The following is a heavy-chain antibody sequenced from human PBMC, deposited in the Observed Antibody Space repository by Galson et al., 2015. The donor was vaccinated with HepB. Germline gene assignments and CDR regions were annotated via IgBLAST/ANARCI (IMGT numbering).Heavy chain of an antibody. CDR3: TSDLRYSGSYSKSSKGY. CDR2: IKSKTDGGTT. Sequence: SLRLSCAASGFTFSNAWMNWVRQAPGKGLEWVGRIKSKTDGGTTDYAAPVKGRFTISRDDSKNTLYLQMNSLKTEATAFYYCTSDLRYSGSYSKSSKGYWGQGTLVTVSS. J-gene: IGHJ4*02. V-gene: IGHV3-15*07. CDR1: GFTFSNAW. D-gene: IGHD1-26*01.